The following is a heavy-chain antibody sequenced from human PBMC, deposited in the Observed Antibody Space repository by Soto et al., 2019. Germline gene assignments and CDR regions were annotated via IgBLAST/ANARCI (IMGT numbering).Heavy chain of an antibody. CDR3: AKGSIEYSASVDN. Sequence: DVQLLESGGGLVQPGGSLRLSCAASGFSFSSYAMVWVRQAPGKGLEWVADISARGGSSYFADSVKGRLTLARDNSKNVLSLEMNSLRAEETAIYFCAKGSIEYSASVDNWGQGTLVVVSS. D-gene: IGHD5-12*01. J-gene: IGHJ4*02. V-gene: IGHV3-23*01. CDR2: ISARGGSS. CDR1: GFSFSSYA.